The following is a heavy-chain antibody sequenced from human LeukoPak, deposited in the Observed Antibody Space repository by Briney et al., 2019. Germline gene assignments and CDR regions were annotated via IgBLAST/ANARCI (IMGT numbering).Heavy chain of an antibody. CDR2: ISYDGSNK. CDR1: GFTFSSYA. Sequence: GRSLRLSCAASGFTFSSYAMHWVRQAPGKGLEWVAVISYDGSNKYYADSVKGRFTISRDNSKNTLYLQMNSLRAEDTAVYYCATTGLRFLEWLLDHWGQGTLVTVSS. V-gene: IGHV3-30-3*02. CDR3: ATTGLRFLEWLLDH. D-gene: IGHD3-3*01. J-gene: IGHJ4*02.